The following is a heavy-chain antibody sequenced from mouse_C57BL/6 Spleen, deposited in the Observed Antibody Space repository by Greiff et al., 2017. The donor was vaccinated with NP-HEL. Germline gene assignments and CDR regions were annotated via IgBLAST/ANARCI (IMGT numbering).Heavy chain of an antibody. V-gene: IGHV1-53*01. J-gene: IGHJ4*01. D-gene: IGHD1-1*01. CDR2: INPSNGGT. CDR3: ARKGYYGSSLYAMDY. CDR1: GYTFTSYW. Sequence: QVQLKQPGTELVKPGASVKLSCKASGYTFTSYWMHWVKQRPGQGLEWIGNINPSNGGTNYNEKFKSKATLTVDKSSSTAYMQLSSLTSEDSAVYYCARKGYYGSSLYAMDYWGQGTSVTVSS.